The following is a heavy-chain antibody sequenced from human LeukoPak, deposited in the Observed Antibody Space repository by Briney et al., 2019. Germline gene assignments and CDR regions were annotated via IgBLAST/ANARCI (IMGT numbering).Heavy chain of an antibody. CDR1: GLTFSNYW. CDR2: IKQDGSEK. V-gene: IGHV3-7*01. J-gene: IGHJ6*02. CDR3: ARDFGSSWSGGDYGMDV. D-gene: IGHD6-13*01. Sequence: GGSLRLSCAASGLTFSNYWMDWVRQAPGKGLEWVANIKQDGSEKYYVDSVKGRFTISRDNAKNSLYLQMNSLRAEDTAVYYCARDFGSSWSGGDYGMDVWGQGTTVTVSS.